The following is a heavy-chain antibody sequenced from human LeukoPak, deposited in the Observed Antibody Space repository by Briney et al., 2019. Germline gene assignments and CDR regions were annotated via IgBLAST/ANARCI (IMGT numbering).Heavy chain of an antibody. J-gene: IGHJ4*02. V-gene: IGHV4-31*03. CDR1: GGSISSGGHY. CDR3: ARTNYGSGSYYNN. D-gene: IGHD3-10*01. Sequence: SETLSLTCTVSGGSISSGGHYWGWIRQHPGKGLERIGYMYNSGTTYYNPSLQSRVTISIDTSKNQFSLKVSSVTAADTAVYYCARTNYGSGSYYNNWGQGTLVTVSS. CDR2: MYNSGTT.